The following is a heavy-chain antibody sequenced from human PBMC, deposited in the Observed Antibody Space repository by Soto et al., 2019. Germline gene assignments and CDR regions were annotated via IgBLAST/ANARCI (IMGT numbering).Heavy chain of an antibody. J-gene: IGHJ4*02. CDR1: GFTFSSYA. Sequence: GVLRLSCAASGFTFSSYAMTWIRQAPGRGLEWVSVITQSGGDTYYADSVKGRFTISRDNSRNMLYLQMNSLRVEDTAIYYCAKQINPVGVARPNFDYWGQGSLVTVSS. D-gene: IGHD6-19*01. V-gene: IGHV3-23*01. CDR3: AKQINPVGVARPNFDY. CDR2: ITQSGGDT.